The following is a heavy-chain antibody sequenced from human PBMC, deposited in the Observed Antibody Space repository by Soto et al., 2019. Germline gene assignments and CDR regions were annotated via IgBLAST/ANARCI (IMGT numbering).Heavy chain of an antibody. Sequence: SETLSLTCTVSGGSISSYYWSWIRQPPGKGLEWIGYIYYSGSTNYNPSLKSRVTISVDTSKNQFSLKLSSVTAADTAVDYCASLIAARYYYYYMDVWGKGTTVTVSS. CDR3: ASLIAARYYYYYMDV. J-gene: IGHJ6*03. CDR1: GGSISSYY. V-gene: IGHV4-59*08. D-gene: IGHD6-6*01. CDR2: IYYSGST.